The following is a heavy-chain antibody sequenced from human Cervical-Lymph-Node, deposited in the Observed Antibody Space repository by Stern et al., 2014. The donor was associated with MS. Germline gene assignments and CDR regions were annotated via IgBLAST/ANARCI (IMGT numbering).Heavy chain of an antibody. D-gene: IGHD3-22*01. V-gene: IGHV3-23*04. CDR1: GFTFNKYA. J-gene: IGHJ6*02. CDR2: ISGSGGSI. Sequence: VQLGESGGDLVQPGGSLRLSCAASGFTFNKYAMNWVRQAAGKGLEGVSTISGSGGSICYADSVKGRFTISRDNSENTLYLQMPSLRAEDTAIYYCAKQYFDSSGYSYYYGMDVWGQGTTVTVSS. CDR3: AKQYFDSSGYSYYYGMDV.